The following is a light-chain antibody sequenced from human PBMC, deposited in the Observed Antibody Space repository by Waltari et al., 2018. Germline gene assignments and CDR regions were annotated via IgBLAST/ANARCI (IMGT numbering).Light chain of an antibody. V-gene: IGKV4-1*01. Sequence: IVMTQSPDSLAVSLGERATINCKSSQSVLYSSNNKNYLAWYQQKPGQPPKLLIYWASTRESGVPDRFSGSGSGTDFTLTISSLQAEDVAVYYCLQYYSTPLTFGQGTKLEIK. CDR1: QSVLYSSNNKNY. CDR2: WAS. CDR3: LQYYSTPLT. J-gene: IGKJ2*01.